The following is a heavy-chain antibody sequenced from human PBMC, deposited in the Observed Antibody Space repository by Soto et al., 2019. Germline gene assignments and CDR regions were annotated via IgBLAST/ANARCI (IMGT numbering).Heavy chain of an antibody. CDR1: GFTFSSYG. CDR2: ISYDGSNK. CDR3: AKVNDILTGYYNYFDY. Sequence: QVQLVESGGGVVQPGRSLRLSCAASGFTFSSYGMHWVRQAPGKGLEWVAVISYDGSNKYYADSVKGRFTISRDNSKNTLYLQMNSLRAEDTAVYYCAKVNDILTGYYNYFDYWGQGTLVTVSS. D-gene: IGHD3-9*01. J-gene: IGHJ4*02. V-gene: IGHV3-30*18.